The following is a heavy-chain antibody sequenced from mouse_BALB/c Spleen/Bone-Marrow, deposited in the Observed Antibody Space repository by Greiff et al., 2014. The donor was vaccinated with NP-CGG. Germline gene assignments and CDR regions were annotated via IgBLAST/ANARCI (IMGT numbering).Heavy chain of an antibody. Sequence: VQLKESGAELVKPGASVKLSCTASGFKIKDTYIHWGEQRPEKGLGGIGRIDPANGNTKYDPKFQGKATITADTSSNTAYLQLSSLTSEDTAVYYCANYYYGSSLFAYWGQGTLVTVSA. CDR3: ANYYYGSSLFAY. CDR2: IDPANGNT. CDR1: GFKIKDTY. D-gene: IGHD1-1*01. V-gene: IGHV14-3*02. J-gene: IGHJ3*01.